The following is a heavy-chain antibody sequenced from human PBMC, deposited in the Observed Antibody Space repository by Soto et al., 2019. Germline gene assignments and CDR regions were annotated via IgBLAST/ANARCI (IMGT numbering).Heavy chain of an antibody. J-gene: IGHJ4*02. D-gene: IGHD4-4*01. V-gene: IGHV3-21*01. CDR2: ISSSSSYI. Sequence: GVSLRLSCSASGFTFSSYSMNWVRQAPGKGLGWVSSISSSSSYIYSADSVKGRFTISRDNAKNSLYLKMNSLRAEETAVDYCARAAYSKFDSWGQGPLVTVS. CDR3: ARAAYSKFDS. CDR1: GFTFSSYS.